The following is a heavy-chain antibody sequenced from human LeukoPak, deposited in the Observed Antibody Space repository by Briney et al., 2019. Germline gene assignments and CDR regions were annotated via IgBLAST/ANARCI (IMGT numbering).Heavy chain of an antibody. Sequence: GGSLRLSCSASGFAFSSYSMNWVRQAPGKGLEWVSSISSSSSYIYYADSVKGRFTISRDNAKNSLYLQMNSLRAEDTAVYYCAREGHYGSTADYWGQGTLVTVSS. CDR1: GFAFSSYS. D-gene: IGHD3-10*01. J-gene: IGHJ4*02. CDR3: AREGHYGSTADY. V-gene: IGHV3-21*01. CDR2: ISSSSSYI.